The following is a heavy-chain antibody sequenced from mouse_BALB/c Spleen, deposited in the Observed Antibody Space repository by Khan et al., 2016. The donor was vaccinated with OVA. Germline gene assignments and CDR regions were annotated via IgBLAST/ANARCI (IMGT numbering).Heavy chain of an antibody. Sequence: QVQLKQSGAELAKPGASVKMSCKASGYTFTNYWMHWVKQRPGQGLEWIGYVNPSTGYTEYNQKFKDKATLTADKSSSTAYMQLSSLTSEDSGVYYCVNHGSSSAWFTYWGQGTLVTVSA. CDR2: VNPSTGYT. V-gene: IGHV1-7*01. CDR3: VNHGSSSAWFTY. CDR1: GYTFTNYW. D-gene: IGHD1-1*01. J-gene: IGHJ3*01.